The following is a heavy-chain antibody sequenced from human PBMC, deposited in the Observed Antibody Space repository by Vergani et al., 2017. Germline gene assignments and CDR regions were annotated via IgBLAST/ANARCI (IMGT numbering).Heavy chain of an antibody. V-gene: IGHV4-34*01. CDR2: INHSGST. D-gene: IGHD2-2*01. J-gene: IGHJ6*02. CDR3: ARAPLGYCSSSSCYYYYYGMDV. Sequence: QVQLQQWGAGLLKPSETLSLTCAVYGGSFSGYYWSWIRQPPGKGLEWVGEINHSGSTNYNPSLKSRVTISVDTSKNQISLKLSSVTAADTAVYYCARAPLGYCSSSSCYYYYYGMDVWGQGTTVTVSS. CDR1: GGSFSGYY.